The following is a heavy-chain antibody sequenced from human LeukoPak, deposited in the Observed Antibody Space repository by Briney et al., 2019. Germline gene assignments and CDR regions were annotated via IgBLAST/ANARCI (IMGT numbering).Heavy chain of an antibody. CDR2: INHSGST. CDR3: ARAPIVVVPAAFDY. V-gene: IGHV4-34*01. D-gene: IGHD2-2*01. Sequence: PSETQSLTCTVSGGSISSYYWSWIRQPPGKGLEWIGEINHSGSTNYNPSLKSRVTISVDTSKNQFSLKLSSVTAADTAVYYCARAPIVVVPAAFDYWGQGTLVTVSS. CDR1: GGSISSYY. J-gene: IGHJ4*02.